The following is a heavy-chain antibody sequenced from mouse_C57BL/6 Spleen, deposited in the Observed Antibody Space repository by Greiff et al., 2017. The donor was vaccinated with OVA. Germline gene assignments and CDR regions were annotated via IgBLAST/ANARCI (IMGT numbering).Heavy chain of an antibody. CDR3: ARVDDYDGRA. V-gene: IGHV3-6*01. CDR1: GYSITSGYY. Sequence: EVQLQESGPGLVKPSQSLSLTCSVTGYSITSGYYWNWIRQFPGNKLEWMGYISYDGSNNYNPSLKNRISITRDTSKNQFFLKLNSVTTEDTATYYCARVDDYDGRAWGQGTTLTVSS. D-gene: IGHD2-4*01. CDR2: ISYDGSN. J-gene: IGHJ2*01.